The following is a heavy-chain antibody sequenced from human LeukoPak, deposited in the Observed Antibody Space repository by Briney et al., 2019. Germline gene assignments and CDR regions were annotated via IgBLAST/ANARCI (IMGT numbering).Heavy chain of an antibody. Sequence: GGSLRLSCAASGFTFSNYAMGWVRQAARRGQELVSVVTGTHDDAYYVNSVKGRFTVSRDNSRNTLYLHMSSLRAEDTALYYCAKVPMTSSDYYLDSWGQGTLVTVSS. J-gene: IGHJ4*02. CDR2: VTGTHDDA. CDR3: AKVPMTSSDYYLDS. CDR1: GFTFSNYA. V-gene: IGHV3-23*01.